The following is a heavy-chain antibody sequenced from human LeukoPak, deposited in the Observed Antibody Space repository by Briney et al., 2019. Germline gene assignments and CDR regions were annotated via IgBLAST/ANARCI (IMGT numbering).Heavy chain of an antibody. CDR2: INHSGST. D-gene: IGHD6-13*01. CDR1: GGSFSGYY. Sequence: SETLSLTCAVYGGSFSGYYWSWIRQPPGKGLEWIGEINHSGSTNYNPSLKSRVTISVDTSKNQFSLKLSSVTAADTAVYYCARLIAALDHYYYGMDVWGQGTTVTVS. V-gene: IGHV4-34*01. CDR3: ARLIAALDHYYYGMDV. J-gene: IGHJ6*02.